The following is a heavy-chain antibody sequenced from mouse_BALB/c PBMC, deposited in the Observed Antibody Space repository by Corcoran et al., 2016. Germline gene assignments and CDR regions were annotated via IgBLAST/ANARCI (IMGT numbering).Heavy chain of an antibody. CDR1: GYTFTNYG. J-gene: IGHJ2*01. CDR3: AREPGYEVDYYFDY. CDR2: INTYTGEP. D-gene: IGHD2-2*01. V-gene: IGHV9-3-1*01. Sequence: QIQLVQSGPELKKPGETVKISCKASGYTFTNYGMNWVKQAPGKGLKWMGWINTYTGEPTYADDFKGRFAFSLETSASTAYLQINNLKNEDTATYFCAREPGYEVDYYFDYWGQGTTLTVSS.